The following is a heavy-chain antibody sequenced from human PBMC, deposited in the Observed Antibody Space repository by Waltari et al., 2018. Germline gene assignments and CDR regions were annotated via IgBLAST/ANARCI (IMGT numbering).Heavy chain of an antibody. V-gene: IGHV4-34*01. D-gene: IGHD6-19*01. Sequence: QLQQWGAGLLKPSETPSLACAVYGGSFSGYYWSWIRQPPGKGLEWIGEINHSGSTNYNPSLKSRVTISVDTSKNQFSLKLSSVTAADTAVYYCARVPAVAGLYYYYGMDVWGQGTTVTVSS. CDR3: ARVPAVAGLYYYYGMDV. CDR2: INHSGST. CDR1: GGSFSGYY. J-gene: IGHJ6*02.